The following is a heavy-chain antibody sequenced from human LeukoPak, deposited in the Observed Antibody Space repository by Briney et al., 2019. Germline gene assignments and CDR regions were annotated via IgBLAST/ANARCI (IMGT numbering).Heavy chain of an antibody. CDR3: AKVPSITIFGVVMGPFDY. CDR2: ISGSGGGT. J-gene: IGHJ4*02. Sequence: GGSLRLSCAASGFTFSSYAMSWVRQAPGKGLEWVSAISGSGGGTYYADSVKGRFTISRDNSKDTLYLQMNSLRAEDTAVYYCAKVPSITIFGVVMGPFDYWGQGTLVTVSS. V-gene: IGHV3-23*01. D-gene: IGHD3-3*01. CDR1: GFTFSSYA.